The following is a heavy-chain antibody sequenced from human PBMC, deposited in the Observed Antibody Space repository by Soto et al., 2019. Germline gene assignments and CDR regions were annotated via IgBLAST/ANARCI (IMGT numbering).Heavy chain of an antibody. V-gene: IGHV3-33*01. J-gene: IGHJ6*02. D-gene: IGHD4-17*01. Sequence: GGSLRLSCAASGFTFSSYGMHWVRQAPGKGLEWVAVIWYDGSNKYYADSVKGRFTISRDNSKNTLYLQMNSLRAEDTAVYYCARWIRTRTTGTIYYYYGMDVWGQGTTVTVSS. CDR1: GFTFSSYG. CDR2: IWYDGSNK. CDR3: ARWIRTRTTGTIYYYYGMDV.